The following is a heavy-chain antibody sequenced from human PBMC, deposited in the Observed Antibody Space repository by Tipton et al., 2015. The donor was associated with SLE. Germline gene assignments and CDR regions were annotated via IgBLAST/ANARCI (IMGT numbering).Heavy chain of an antibody. CDR3: ARGYCSSTSCFDAFDI. CDR1: GYTFTGYY. Sequence: QLVQSGAEVKKPGASVKVSCKASGYTFTGYYMHWVRQAPGQGLEWMGRINPNTGGTNYAQKLQGRVTMTTDTSTSTAYMELSRLRSDDPAVYYCARGYCSSTSCFDAFDIWGQGTMVTVSS. V-gene: IGHV1-2*06. D-gene: IGHD2-2*01. CDR2: INPNTGGT. J-gene: IGHJ3*02.